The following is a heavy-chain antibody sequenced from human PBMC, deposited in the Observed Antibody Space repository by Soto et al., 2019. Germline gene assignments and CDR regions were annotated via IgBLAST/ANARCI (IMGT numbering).Heavy chain of an antibody. Sequence: GASVQVSCKASGGTFSSYAISWVRQAPGQGLEWMGGIIPIFGTANYAQKFQGRVTITADESTSTAYMELSSLRSEDTAVYYCAVDYYDSSGRNDAFEFWGQGIMVTV. V-gene: IGHV1-69*13. D-gene: IGHD3-22*01. CDR1: GGTFSSYA. CDR2: IIPIFGTA. CDR3: AVDYYDSSGRNDAFEF. J-gene: IGHJ3*01.